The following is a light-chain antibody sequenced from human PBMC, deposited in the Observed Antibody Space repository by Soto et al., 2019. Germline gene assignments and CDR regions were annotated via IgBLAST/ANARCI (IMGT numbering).Light chain of an antibody. J-gene: IGKJ1*01. CDR1: QSITTL. CDR3: QQYYSAPWT. Sequence: DIQMTQSPSTLSASVGDRVAITCRASQSITTLLAWYQQKPGKAPKLLIYKASSLETGVPSTFSGTGSATEFTLTINSLQPDDFATYYCQQYYSAPWTFGQGTKVEI. V-gene: IGKV1-5*03. CDR2: KAS.